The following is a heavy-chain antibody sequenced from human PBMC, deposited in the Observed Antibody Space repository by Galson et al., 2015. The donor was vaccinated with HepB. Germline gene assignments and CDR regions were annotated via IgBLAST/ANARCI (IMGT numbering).Heavy chain of an antibody. D-gene: IGHD6-19*01. V-gene: IGHV3-23*01. CDR1: GFTFSSYA. Sequence: RLSCAASGFTFSSYAMSWVRQAPGKGLEWVSAISGSGGNTYYADSVKGRFTISRDNSKNSLYLQVNSLRAEDTAIYYCAKDGQWLVTNYFQHWGQGTLVTVSS. CDR2: ISGSGGNT. J-gene: IGHJ1*01. CDR3: AKDGQWLVTNYFQH.